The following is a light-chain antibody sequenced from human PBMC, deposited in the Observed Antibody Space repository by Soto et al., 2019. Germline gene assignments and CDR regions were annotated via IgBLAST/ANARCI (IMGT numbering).Light chain of an antibody. J-gene: IGLJ1*01. Sequence: QSALTQPASVSGSPGQSITISCTGTSSDVGGYNYVSWYQQYPGRVPKLLIYKVSDRPSGISNRFSGSKSGNTASLTISGLQAEDAADYFCTSPTPGSRYVFGAGTKVTVL. CDR3: TSPTPGSRYV. CDR2: KVS. V-gene: IGLV2-14*01. CDR1: SSDVGGYNY.